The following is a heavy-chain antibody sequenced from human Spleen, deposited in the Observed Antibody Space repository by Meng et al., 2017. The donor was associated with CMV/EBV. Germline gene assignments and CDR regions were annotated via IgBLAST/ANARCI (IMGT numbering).Heavy chain of an antibody. Sequence: SGFTFSDYYMSLIRQAPGKGLEWVSYISSSGSTIYYADSVKGRFTISRDNAKNSLYLQMNSLRAEDTAVYYCAREDSSSWSEGYYFDYWGQGTLVTVSS. V-gene: IGHV3-11*04. J-gene: IGHJ4*02. CDR2: ISSSGSTI. CDR1: GFTFSDYY. D-gene: IGHD6-13*01. CDR3: AREDSSSWSEGYYFDY.